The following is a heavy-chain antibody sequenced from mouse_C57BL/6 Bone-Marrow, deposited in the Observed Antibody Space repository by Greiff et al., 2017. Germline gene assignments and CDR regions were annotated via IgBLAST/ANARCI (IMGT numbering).Heavy chain of an antibody. D-gene: IGHD1-1*01. CDR1: GYAFSSYW. J-gene: IGHJ4*01. CDR3: ARYRPYYYGSSYDYAMDY. V-gene: IGHV1-80*01. Sequence: QVQLKESGAELVKPGASVKISCKASGYAFSSYWMNWVKQRPGKGLEWIGQIYPGDGDTNYNGKFKGKATLTADKSSSTAYMQLSSLTSEDSAVYFCARYRPYYYGSSYDYAMDYWGQGTSVTVSS. CDR2: IYPGDGDT.